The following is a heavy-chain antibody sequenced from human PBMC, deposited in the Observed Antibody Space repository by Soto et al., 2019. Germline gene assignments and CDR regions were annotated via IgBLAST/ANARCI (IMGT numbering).Heavy chain of an antibody. CDR3: ARQNGSGRSAYES. D-gene: IGHD3-10*01. Sequence: ASETPSLTRTGSGVSIIGGSYSLVFLRQPPGKGLEWIGSIYYGGSTYYKPSLKRRVTLSVDTSKDQFSLRLSSVTAADTAVYFWARQNGSGRSAYESWGQGTLVSVSS. CDR2: IYYGGST. V-gene: IGHV4-39*01. J-gene: IGHJ3*02. CDR1: GVSIIGGSYS.